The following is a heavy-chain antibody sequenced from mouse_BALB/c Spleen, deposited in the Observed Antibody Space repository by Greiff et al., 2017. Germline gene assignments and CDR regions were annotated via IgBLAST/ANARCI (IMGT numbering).Heavy chain of an antibody. D-gene: IGHD2-4*01. CDR1: GYSITSDYA. CDR3: ARFFYDYDRGHYFDY. V-gene: IGHV3-2*02. Sequence: VQLKESGPGLVKPSQSLSLTCTVTGYSITSDYAWNWIRQFPGNKLEWMGYISYSGSTSYNPSLKSRISITRDTSKNQFFLQLNSVTTEDTATYYCARFFYDYDRGHYFDYWGQGTTLTVSS. J-gene: IGHJ2*01. CDR2: ISYSGST.